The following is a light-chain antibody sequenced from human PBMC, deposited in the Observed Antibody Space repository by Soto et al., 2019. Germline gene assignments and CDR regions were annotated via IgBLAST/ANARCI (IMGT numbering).Light chain of an antibody. CDR1: SSDVGSYNS. Sequence: QSALTQPASVSGSPGQSITISCTGTSSDVGSYNSVSWYQHHPGKAPKLMIYDVSDRSSGVSSRFSGSKSDNTASLTISGLQAEDEADYYCNSYTRRGTDVFGTGTKLTVL. J-gene: IGLJ1*01. CDR3: NSYTRRGTDV. V-gene: IGLV2-14*03. CDR2: DVS.